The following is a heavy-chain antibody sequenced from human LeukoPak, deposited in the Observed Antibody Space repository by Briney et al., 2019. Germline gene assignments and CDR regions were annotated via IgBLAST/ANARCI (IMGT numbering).Heavy chain of an antibody. Sequence: PGGSLRLSCAASGFTFSDSYMSWIRQAPGKGLEWVSSISSSGSTISYADSVKGRFTISRDNAKNSLYLQMNSLGAEDTAVYYCATLVDTAMAFDYWGQGTLVTVAS. CDR1: GFTFSDSY. D-gene: IGHD5-18*01. J-gene: IGHJ4*02. V-gene: IGHV3-11*04. CDR2: ISSSGSTI. CDR3: ATLVDTAMAFDY.